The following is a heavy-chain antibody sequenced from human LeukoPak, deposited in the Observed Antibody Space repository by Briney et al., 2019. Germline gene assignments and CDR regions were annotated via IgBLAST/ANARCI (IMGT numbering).Heavy chain of an antibody. Sequence: ASVKVSCKASGGTFSSYAISWVRQAPGQGLEWVGGIIPIFGTANYAQKFQGRVTITADESTSTAYMELSSLRSEDTAVYYCARAESDDFWSGYYHFDYWGQGTLVTVSS. D-gene: IGHD3-3*01. CDR3: ARAESDDFWSGYYHFDY. J-gene: IGHJ4*02. CDR2: IIPIFGTA. CDR1: GGTFSSYA. V-gene: IGHV1-69*13.